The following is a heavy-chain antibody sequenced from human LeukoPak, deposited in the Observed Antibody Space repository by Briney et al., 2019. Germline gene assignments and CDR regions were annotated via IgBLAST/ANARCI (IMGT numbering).Heavy chain of an antibody. CDR2: IYYSGTT. V-gene: IGHV4-59*08. CDR1: GGSISSHY. Sequence: PSETLSLTCAVSGGSISSHYWSWIRQPPGKGLGWIGVIYYSGTTKYNPSLKSRVTISADTSKNQFSLKLSSVTAADTAVYYCARQADDSSSSLVYFDHWGQGTLVTVSS. J-gene: IGHJ4*02. D-gene: IGHD6-6*01. CDR3: ARQADDSSSSLVYFDH.